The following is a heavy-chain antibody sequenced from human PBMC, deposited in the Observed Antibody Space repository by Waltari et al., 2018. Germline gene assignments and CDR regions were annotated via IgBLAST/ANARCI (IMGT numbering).Heavy chain of an antibody. CDR3: AKSSGSSSWPWGETSNFDY. Sequence: EVQLLESGGGLVQPGGSLRLSCAASGFTFSSSAMSWVRQAPGKGLEWVSAISGSGGSTYYADSVKGRFTISRDNSKNTLYLQMNSLRAEDTAVYYCAKSSGSSSWPWGETSNFDYWGQGTLVTVSS. CDR2: ISGSGGST. D-gene: IGHD6-13*01. J-gene: IGHJ4*02. V-gene: IGHV3-23*01. CDR1: GFTFSSSA.